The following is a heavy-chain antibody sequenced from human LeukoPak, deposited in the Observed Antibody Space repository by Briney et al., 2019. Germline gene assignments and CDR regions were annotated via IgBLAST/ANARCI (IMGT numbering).Heavy chain of an antibody. CDR1: GGSISSGGYY. V-gene: IGHV4-31*03. CDR2: IYYSGST. CDR3: AIGQVSGYYYDSSGYRFDY. D-gene: IGHD3-22*01. J-gene: IGHJ4*02. Sequence: SETLSLTCTVSGGSISSGGYYWSWIRQHPGKGLEWIGYIYYSGSTYYNPSLKSRVTISVDTSKNQFSLKLSSVTAADTAVYYCAIGQVSGYYYDSSGYRFDYWGQGTLVTVSS.